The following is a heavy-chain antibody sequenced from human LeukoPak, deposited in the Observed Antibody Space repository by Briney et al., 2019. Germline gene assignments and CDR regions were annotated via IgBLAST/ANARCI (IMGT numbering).Heavy chain of an antibody. CDR2: IYYSGST. CDR3: ARGLATIGNWFDP. D-gene: IGHD5-12*01. Sequence: PSETLSLTCTVSGGSISSYYWSWIRQPPGKGLEWIGYIYYSGSTNYNPSLKSRVTISVDTSKNQFSLKLSSVTAADTAVYYCARGLATIGNWFDPWGQGTLVTVSS. J-gene: IGHJ5*02. CDR1: GGSISSYY. V-gene: IGHV4-59*08.